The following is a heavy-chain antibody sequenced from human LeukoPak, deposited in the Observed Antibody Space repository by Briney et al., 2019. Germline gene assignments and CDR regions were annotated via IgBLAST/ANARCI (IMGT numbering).Heavy chain of an antibody. Sequence: SETLSLTCSVSGGSISISGFYWNWIRQHPGKGLEWIGYTYNSGNTYYNPSFGSRVTISTDTSMNQFFLKSHSVTAADTAVYYCARSSGWRDAFDFWGRGTMVTVSS. CDR3: ARSSGWRDAFDF. D-gene: IGHD6-19*01. CDR2: TYNSGNT. J-gene: IGHJ3*01. CDR1: GGSISISGFY. V-gene: IGHV4-31*03.